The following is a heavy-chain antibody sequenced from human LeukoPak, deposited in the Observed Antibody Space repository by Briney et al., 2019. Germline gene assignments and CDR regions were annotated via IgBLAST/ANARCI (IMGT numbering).Heavy chain of an antibody. J-gene: IGHJ3*02. CDR1: GYTFTSYG. D-gene: IGHD3-22*01. CDR2: ISAYNGNT. V-gene: IGHV1-18*01. Sequence: ASVKVSCKASGYTFTSYGISWVRQAPGQGLEWMGWISAYNGNTNYAQKLQGRVTMTTDTSTSTAYMELRSLRSDDTAVYYCARVEYDSSGYPDAFDIWGQGTMVTVSS. CDR3: ARVEYDSSGYPDAFDI.